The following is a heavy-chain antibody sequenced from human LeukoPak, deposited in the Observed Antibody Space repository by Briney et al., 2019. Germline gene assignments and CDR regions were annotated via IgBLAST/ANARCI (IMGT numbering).Heavy chain of an antibody. V-gene: IGHV1-8*02. D-gene: IGHD2-2*01. J-gene: IGHJ6*03. CDR3: ARGRSAIYCSSTSCSQAIYYMDV. Sequence: ASVKVSCTASGYTFTSYDINWVRQATGQGLEWMGWMNPNSGNTGYAQKFQGRVTMTRNTSISTAYMELSSLRSEDTAVYYCARGRSAIYCSSTSCSQAIYYMDVWGKGTTVTISS. CDR1: GYTFTSYD. CDR2: MNPNSGNT.